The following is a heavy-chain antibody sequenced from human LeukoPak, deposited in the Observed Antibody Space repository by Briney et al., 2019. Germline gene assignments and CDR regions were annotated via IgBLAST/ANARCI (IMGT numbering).Heavy chain of an antibody. J-gene: IGHJ4*02. Sequence: GALRLSFGASGFPFSQYGMNWVRQAPGKGLEWISYIAGSGSTIYYADSVMGRFTISRDNARNSLYLQMNNLGAEDTAVYYCARGMYGGYDGRYFDYWGQGTLVTVSS. D-gene: IGHD5-12*01. V-gene: IGHV3-48*04. CDR3: ARGMYGGYDGRYFDY. CDR2: IAGSGSTI. CDR1: GFPFSQYG.